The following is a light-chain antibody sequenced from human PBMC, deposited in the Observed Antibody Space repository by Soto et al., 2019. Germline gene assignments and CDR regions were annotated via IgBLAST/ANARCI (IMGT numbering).Light chain of an antibody. CDR2: GAS. J-gene: IGKJ2*01. CDR3: QQYGSSPYT. Sequence: THSLAPLSLSPREIATLSCRASQSLSRSLAWYQQIPGQAPRLLIYGASSRATGIPDRFSGSGSGTDFTLTISRREPEDFAVYYCQQYGSSPYTVGLGSEVDIK. V-gene: IGKV3-20*01. CDR1: QSLSRS.